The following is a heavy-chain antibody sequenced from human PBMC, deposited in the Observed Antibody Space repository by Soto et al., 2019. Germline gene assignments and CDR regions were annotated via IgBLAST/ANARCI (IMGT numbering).Heavy chain of an antibody. CDR1: GGSFSSSSYY. CDR3: ASHRSAH. V-gene: IGHV4-39*07. CDR2: INHSGST. Sequence: SETLSLTCTVSGGSFSSSSYYWSWIRQPPGKGLEWIGEINHSGSTNYSPSLKSRVTISIDTSKSQFSLKLSSVTAADTAVYYCASHRSAHWSQGTLVTVSS. J-gene: IGHJ4*02.